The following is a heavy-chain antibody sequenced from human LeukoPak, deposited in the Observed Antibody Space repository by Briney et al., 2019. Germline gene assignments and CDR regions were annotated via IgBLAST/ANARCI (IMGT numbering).Heavy chain of an antibody. Sequence: MSSETLSLTCTVSGGSISSGGYYWSWIRQHPGKGLEWIGYIYYSGSTYYNPSLKSRVTISVDTSKNQFSLKLSSVTAAGTAVYYCARVSTIITMVRGVTNWFDPWGQGTLVTVSS. CDR3: ARVSTIITMVRGVTNWFDP. D-gene: IGHD3-10*01. V-gene: IGHV4-31*03. CDR1: GGSISSGGYY. CDR2: IYYSGST. J-gene: IGHJ5*02.